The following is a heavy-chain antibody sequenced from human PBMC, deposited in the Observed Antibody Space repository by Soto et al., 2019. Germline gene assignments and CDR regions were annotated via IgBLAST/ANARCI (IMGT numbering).Heavy chain of an antibody. CDR3: TTWVLVAASDF. Sequence: QVQLVESGGDLVKPGGSLRLSCGASGFIFSDHYMSWIRQAPEKGLEWISYISSDGNTIYYADSVKGRFTISRDNAKNSLYLQMNSLRDEDTAVYYCTTWVLVAASDFWGQGTLVTVSS. J-gene: IGHJ4*02. V-gene: IGHV3-11*01. CDR1: GFIFSDHY. CDR2: ISSDGNTI. D-gene: IGHD2-15*01.